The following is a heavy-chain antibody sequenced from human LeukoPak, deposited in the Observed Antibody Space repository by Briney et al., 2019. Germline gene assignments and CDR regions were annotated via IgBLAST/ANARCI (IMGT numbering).Heavy chain of an antibody. V-gene: IGHV3-30*01. Sequence: GRSLTLSCAASGFTFSSHAMHWVRQAPGKGLEWVAVISYDESNKNYADSVKGRFTISRDNSKNTLFLQMNSLRAEDTAVFYCARAADYGGNSEFDYWGQGTLVTVSS. J-gene: IGHJ4*02. D-gene: IGHD4-23*01. CDR1: GFTFSSHA. CDR3: ARAADYGGNSEFDY. CDR2: ISYDESNK.